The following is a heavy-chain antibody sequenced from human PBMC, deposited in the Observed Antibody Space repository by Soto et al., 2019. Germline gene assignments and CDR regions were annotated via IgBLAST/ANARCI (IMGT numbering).Heavy chain of an antibody. D-gene: IGHD2-2*01. V-gene: IGHV5-51*01. J-gene: IGHJ4*02. CDR2: VYPGDSDS. CDR1: GFTFTSYW. CDR3: AKHEGYCSTTTCSNFDY. Sequence: GESLKISCKGSGFTFTSYWIAWVRQMPGKGLEWMGIVYPGDSDSSYSPSFQGQVTISADKSINTAYLHWSSLKASDTAIYYCAKHEGYCSTTTCSNFDYWGQGTLVTVSS.